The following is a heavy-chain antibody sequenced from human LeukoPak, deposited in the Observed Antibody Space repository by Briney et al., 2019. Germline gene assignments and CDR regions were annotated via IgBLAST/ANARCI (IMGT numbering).Heavy chain of an antibody. CDR3: ARDVPAYCGGDCPSPY. CDR2: ISSSGSTI. CDR1: GFAFSSYE. Sequence: GGSLRLSCAASGFAFSSYEMNWVRQAPGKGLEWVSYISSSGSTIYYADSVKGRFTISRDNAKNSLYLQMNSLRAEDTAVYYCARDVPAYCGGDCPSPYWGQGTLVTVSS. V-gene: IGHV3-48*03. D-gene: IGHD2-21*02. J-gene: IGHJ4*02.